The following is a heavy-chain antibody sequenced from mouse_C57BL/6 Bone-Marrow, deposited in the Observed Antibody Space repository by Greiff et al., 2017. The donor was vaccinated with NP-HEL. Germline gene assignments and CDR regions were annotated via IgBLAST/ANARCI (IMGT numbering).Heavy chain of an antibody. CDR3: ARRYNNYPFAY. CDR2: ISSGGSYN. V-gene: IGHV5-6*02. Sequence: EVMLVESGGDLVKPGGSLKLSCAASGFTFSSYGMSWVRQTPDKRLEWVATISSGGSYNYYTDSVKGRFTISRDNAKNTRYLQMSSLKSEDTAMYYCARRYNNYPFAYWGQGTLVTVSA. D-gene: IGHD2-5*01. J-gene: IGHJ3*01. CDR1: GFTFSSYG.